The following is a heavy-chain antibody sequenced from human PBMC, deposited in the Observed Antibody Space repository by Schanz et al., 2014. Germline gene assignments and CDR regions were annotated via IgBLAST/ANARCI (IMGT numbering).Heavy chain of an antibody. CDR1: GFTFSNFW. CDR3: ARDLAPAGPNPRMFDY. V-gene: IGHV3-7*01. J-gene: IGHJ4*02. CDR2: IKQDGSDK. Sequence: EVQLVESGGGLVQPGGSLRLSCAASGFTFSNFWMNWVRQAPGKGLEWVASIKQDGSDKYYVDSVKGRFTISRDNAKNSLYVQMNSLTAEDTAVYFCARDLAPAGPNPRMFDYWGQGTRVTVSS. D-gene: IGHD6-13*01.